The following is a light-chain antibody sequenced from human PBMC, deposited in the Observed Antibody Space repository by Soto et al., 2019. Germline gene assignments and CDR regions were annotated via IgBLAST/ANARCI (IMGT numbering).Light chain of an antibody. CDR3: QQYNNWPYT. CDR1: QSVGSN. V-gene: IGKV3-15*01. CDR2: DAS. J-gene: IGKJ2*01. Sequence: EIVLTHSPATLSVSPGERATLSCRASQSVGSNLAWYQQRPGQPPRLLIYDASTRATDIPARFSGGGSGTEVTLTISSLQSEDFAVYYCQQYNNWPYTFGQGTKLQIK.